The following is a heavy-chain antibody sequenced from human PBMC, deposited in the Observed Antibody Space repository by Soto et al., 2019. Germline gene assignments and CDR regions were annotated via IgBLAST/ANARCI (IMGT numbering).Heavy chain of an antibody. V-gene: IGHV3-23*01. CDR2: ISGNAATT. D-gene: IGHD2-15*01. CDR1: GFTFSRYP. Sequence: EVQLLASGGTLVQPGGSLRLSCAASGFTFSRYPMNWVRQAPGKGLGWVPIISGNAATTYYADSVKGRFTMPRYNSKNTRYLQMNSLSAEDTAVYYCVKDDCSGGSCYWGYWGQGTLVTVSS. J-gene: IGHJ4*02. CDR3: VKDDCSGGSCYWGY.